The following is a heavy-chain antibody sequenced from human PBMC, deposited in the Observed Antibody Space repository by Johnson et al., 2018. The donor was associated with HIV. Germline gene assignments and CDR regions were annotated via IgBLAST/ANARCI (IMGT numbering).Heavy chain of an antibody. CDR1: GFTFSSYW. J-gene: IGHJ3*01. D-gene: IGHD1-14*01. CDR2: IKQDGSEK. Sequence: VQLVESGGGLVQPGGSLRLSCAASGFTFSSYWMSWVRQAPGKGLEWVANIKQDGSEKYYVDSVKGRFTISRDNVRNTLHLQMDSLRAGDTAVYYCATRDPTYRPGAFDLWGQGTMVTVSS. CDR3: ATRDPTYRPGAFDL. V-gene: IGHV3-7*02.